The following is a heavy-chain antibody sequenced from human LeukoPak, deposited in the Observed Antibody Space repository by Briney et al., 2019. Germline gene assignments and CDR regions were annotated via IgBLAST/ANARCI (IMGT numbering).Heavy chain of an antibody. Sequence: PSETLSLTCTVSGGSISSSSYYWGWSRQPPGKGLEWIESIYYSGSTYYNPSLKSRVTISVDTSKNQFSLKLSSVTAADTAVYYCARSYYYDSSGYNLMFVGAFDIWGQGTMVTVSS. CDR1: GGSISSSSYY. D-gene: IGHD3-22*01. CDR3: ARSYYYDSSGYNLMFVGAFDI. CDR2: IYYSGST. V-gene: IGHV4-39*01. J-gene: IGHJ3*02.